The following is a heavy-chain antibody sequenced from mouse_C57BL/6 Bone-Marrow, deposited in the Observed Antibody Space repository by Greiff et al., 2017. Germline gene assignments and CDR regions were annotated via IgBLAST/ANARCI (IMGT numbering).Heavy chain of an antibody. CDR2: LSNGGGST. D-gene: IGHD1-1*02. CDR3: VREGGGVGGGAY. V-gene: IGHV5-12*01. CDR1: GFTFSDYY. J-gene: IGHJ3*01. Sequence: EVKLVESGGGLVQPGGSLKLSCAASGFTFSDYYMYWVRQTPEKRLEWVAYLSNGGGSTYYPDTVKGRFTISRDNAKNPLSLQLSRLTSEDPALCFCVREGGGVGGGAYRGAESLVTVS.